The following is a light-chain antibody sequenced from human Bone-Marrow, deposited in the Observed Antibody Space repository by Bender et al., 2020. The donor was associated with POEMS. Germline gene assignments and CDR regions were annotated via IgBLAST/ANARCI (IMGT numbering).Light chain of an antibody. Sequence: FMLTQPRSVSESPGKTVTISCTRSSGSITSTYVHWCQQRPGSAPITVIYEDNQRPSGVPDRFSGSLDSSSNSAYLTISGLRPEDEADYYCQAYDNVKTWVFGGGTKLTVL. CDR1: SGSITSTY. V-gene: IGLV6-57*04. CDR3: QAYDNVKTWV. J-gene: IGLJ3*02. CDR2: EDN.